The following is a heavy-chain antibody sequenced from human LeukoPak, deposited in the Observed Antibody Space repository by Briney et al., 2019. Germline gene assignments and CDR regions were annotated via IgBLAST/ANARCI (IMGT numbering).Heavy chain of an antibody. Sequence: PSETLSLTCTVSGGSISSYYWSWIRQPPGKGLEWIGYIYYSGSTNYNPSLKSRVTISVDTSKNQFSLKLRSVTAADTAVYYCARDVSPLYGSGSYSFDYWGQGTLVTVSS. V-gene: IGHV4-59*01. J-gene: IGHJ4*02. CDR2: IYYSGST. D-gene: IGHD3-10*01. CDR1: GGSISSYY. CDR3: ARDVSPLYGSGSYSFDY.